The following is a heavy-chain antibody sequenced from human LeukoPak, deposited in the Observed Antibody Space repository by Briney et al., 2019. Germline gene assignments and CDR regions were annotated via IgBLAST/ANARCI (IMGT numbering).Heavy chain of an antibody. J-gene: IGHJ5*02. CDR3: ARRVKANYYGSGSYELVNWFDP. CDR2: IYYSGST. Sequence: WLRPHHGKELEWIGYIYYSGSTNYNPSLKSRVTISVDTSKNQFSLKLSSVTAADTAVYYCARRVKANYYGSGSYELVNWFDPWGQGTLVTVSS. D-gene: IGHD3-10*01. V-gene: IGHV4-59*08.